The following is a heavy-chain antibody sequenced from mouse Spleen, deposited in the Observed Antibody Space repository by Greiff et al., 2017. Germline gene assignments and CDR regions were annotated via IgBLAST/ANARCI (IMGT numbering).Heavy chain of an antibody. J-gene: IGHJ2*01. V-gene: IGHV1-82*01. CDR3: ARGVIRRGDY. D-gene: IGHD1-3*01. CDR2: IYPGDGDT. CDR1: GYAFSSSW. Sequence: QVQLQQSGPELVKPGASVKISCKASGYAFSSSWMNWVKQRPGKGLEWIGRIYPGDGDTNYNGKFKGKATLTADKSSSTAYMQLSSLTSEGYVVYFCARGVIRRGDYWGQGTTSTVSS.